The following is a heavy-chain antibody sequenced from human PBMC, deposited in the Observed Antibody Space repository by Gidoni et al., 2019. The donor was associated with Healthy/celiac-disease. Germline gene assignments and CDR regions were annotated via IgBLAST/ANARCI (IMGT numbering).Heavy chain of an antibody. D-gene: IGHD4-17*01. CDR1: GGTFSSYT. Sequence: QVQLVQSGAEVKKPGSSVKVSCKASGGTFSSYTISWVRQAPGQGLEWMGRIIPILGIANYAQKFQGRVTITADKSTSTAYMELSSLRSEDTAVYYCARGGWDTVTTYYYYGMDVWGQGTTVTVSS. CDR3: ARGGWDTVTTYYYYGMDV. J-gene: IGHJ6*02. V-gene: IGHV1-69*02. CDR2: IIPILGIA.